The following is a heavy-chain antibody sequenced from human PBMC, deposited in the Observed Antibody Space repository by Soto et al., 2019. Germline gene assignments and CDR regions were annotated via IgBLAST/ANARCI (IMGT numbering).Heavy chain of an antibody. J-gene: IGHJ4*02. CDR2: ISAYNGNT. CDR3: ARDVRPFTTMVREVILGY. V-gene: IGHV1-18*01. Sequence: GASVKVSCKASGYTFTSYGISWVRQAPGQGLEWMGWISAYNGNTNYAQKLQGRVTMTTDTSTCTAYMELRSLRSDDTAVYYCARDVRPFTTMVREVILGYWGQGTLVTSPQ. D-gene: IGHD3-10*01. CDR1: GYTFTSYG.